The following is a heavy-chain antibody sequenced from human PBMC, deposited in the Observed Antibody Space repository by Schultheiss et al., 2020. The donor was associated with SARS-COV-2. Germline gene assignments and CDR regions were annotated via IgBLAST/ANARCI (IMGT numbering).Heavy chain of an antibody. V-gene: IGHV3-33*01. J-gene: IGHJ4*02. Sequence: GGSLRLSCAASGFTFSSYGMHWVRQAPGKGLEWVAVIWYDGSNKYYADSVKGRFTISRDNSKNTLYLQMNSLRAEDTAVYYCARDYYSSGWKTPDYWGQGTLVTVSS. CDR1: GFTFSSYG. D-gene: IGHD6-19*01. CDR2: IWYDGSNK. CDR3: ARDYYSSGWKTPDY.